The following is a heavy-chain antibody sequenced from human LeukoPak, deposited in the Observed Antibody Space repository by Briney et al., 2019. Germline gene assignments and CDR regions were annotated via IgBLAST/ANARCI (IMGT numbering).Heavy chain of an antibody. D-gene: IGHD2-15*01. CDR3: ARGEGYCSGGSCYSLLFDY. Sequence: SQTLSLTCAVSGGSISSGGYSWSWIRQPPGKGLEWIAYIYHSGSTYYNPSLKSRVTISVDRSKNQFSLKLSSVTAADTAVYYCARGEGYCSGGSCYSLLFDYWGQGTLVTVSS. J-gene: IGHJ4*02. V-gene: IGHV4-30-2*01. CDR2: IYHSGST. CDR1: GGSISSGGYS.